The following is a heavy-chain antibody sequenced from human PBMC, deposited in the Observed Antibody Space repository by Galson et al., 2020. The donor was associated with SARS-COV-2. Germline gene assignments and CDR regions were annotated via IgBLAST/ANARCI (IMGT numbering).Heavy chain of an antibody. J-gene: IGHJ5*02. V-gene: IGHV2-5*02. CDR2: IYWDDDK. CDR3: AHINLYSSGWLPSGWFDP. CDR1: GFSLSTSGVG. D-gene: IGHD6-19*01. Sequence: SGPTLVKPTQTLTLTCTFSGFSLSTSGVGVGWIRQPPGKALEWLALIYWDDDKRYSPSLKSRLTITKDTSKNQVVLTMTNMDPVDTATYYCAHINLYSSGWLPSGWFDPWGQGTLVTVSS.